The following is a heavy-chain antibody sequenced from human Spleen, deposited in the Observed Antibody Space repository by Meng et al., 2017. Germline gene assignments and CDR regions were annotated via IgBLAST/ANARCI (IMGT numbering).Heavy chain of an antibody. D-gene: IGHD6-13*01. V-gene: IGHV3-7*01. CDR1: GFTFSNFW. J-gene: IGHJ6*02. Sequence: GESLKISCAASGFTFSNFWMNWVRQAPGKGLEWVANIKQDGSEKYYVDSVEGRFTISRDNAKNSLYLQMNSLRAEDMAVYYCARDRLAAAQRYYYGMDVWGQGTTVTVSS. CDR3: ARDRLAAAQRYYYGMDV. CDR2: IKQDGSEK.